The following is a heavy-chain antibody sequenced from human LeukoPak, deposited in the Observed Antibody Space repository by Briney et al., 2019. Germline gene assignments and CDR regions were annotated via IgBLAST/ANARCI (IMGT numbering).Heavy chain of an antibody. V-gene: IGHV3-74*01. Sequence: GGSLRLSCAASGFTFSSYWMHRVRQGPGEGLVWVSRINSDGISTTYADSVKGRFTISRDNAKNTLYLQMNSLRAEDTAVYYCARGYSYSPDYWGQGTLVTVSS. J-gene: IGHJ4*02. CDR1: GFTFSSYW. D-gene: IGHD3-16*02. CDR3: ARGYSYSPDY. CDR2: INSDGIST.